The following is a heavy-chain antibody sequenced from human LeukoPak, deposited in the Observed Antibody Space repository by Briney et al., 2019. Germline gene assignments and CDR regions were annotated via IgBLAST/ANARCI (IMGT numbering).Heavy chain of an antibody. Sequence: PGGSLRLSCAASGFTFSSYTMNWVRKAPGKGLEWISYISSSSSIMYYADSVKGRFSISRDNAKNSLYLQMNSLRDEDTAVYYCARDKSGSDSARGAVIDICGQGAMVTVSP. J-gene: IGHJ3*02. CDR2: ISSSSSIM. V-gene: IGHV3-48*02. CDR3: ARDKSGSDSARGAVIDI. D-gene: IGHD1-26*01. CDR1: GFTFSSYT.